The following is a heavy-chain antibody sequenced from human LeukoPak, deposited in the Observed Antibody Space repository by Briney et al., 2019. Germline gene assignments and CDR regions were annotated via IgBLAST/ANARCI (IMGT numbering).Heavy chain of an antibody. V-gene: IGHV3-43*01. D-gene: IGHD3-10*01. Sequence: GGSLRLSCAASGFTFDDYTMHWVRQAPGKGLEWVSLISWDGGSTYYADSVKGRFTISRDNSKNSLYLQMNSLRTEDTALYYCAKEATMFRGTENCFDPWGQGPLVTVSS. J-gene: IGHJ5*02. CDR2: ISWDGGST. CDR1: GFTFDDYT. CDR3: AKEATMFRGTENCFDP.